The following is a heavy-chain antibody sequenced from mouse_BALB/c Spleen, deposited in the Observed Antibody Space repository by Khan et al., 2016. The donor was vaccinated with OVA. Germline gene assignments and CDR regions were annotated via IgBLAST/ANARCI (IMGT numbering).Heavy chain of an antibody. Sequence: EVKLLESGPGLVKPSQSLSLTCTVTGYSITSDYAWNWIRQFPGNKLEWMGYISYSGSPNSNPSLKSRISITRDTSKNQFFLQLNSVTTEDTATYYCARDGSRYNYAMDYWGQGTSVTVSS. V-gene: IGHV3-2*02. D-gene: IGHD2-3*01. J-gene: IGHJ4*01. CDR3: ARDGSRYNYAMDY. CDR1: GYSITSDYA. CDR2: ISYSGSP.